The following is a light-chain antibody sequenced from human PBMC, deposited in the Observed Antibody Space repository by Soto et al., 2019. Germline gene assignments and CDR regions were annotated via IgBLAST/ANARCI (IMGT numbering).Light chain of an antibody. CDR2: EGS. V-gene: IGLV2-23*01. J-gene: IGLJ3*02. CDR1: SSDVGSYNL. CDR3: CSYVGSSTSWV. Sequence: QSALTQPASVSGSPGQSITSSCTGTSSDVGSYNLVSWYQQHPGKAPKLMIYEGSKRPSGVSNRFSGSKSGNTASLTISGLQAEDEADYYCCSYVGSSTSWVFGGGTKLTVL.